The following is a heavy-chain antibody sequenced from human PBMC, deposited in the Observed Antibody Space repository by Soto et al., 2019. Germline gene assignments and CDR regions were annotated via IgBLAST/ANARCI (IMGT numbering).Heavy chain of an antibody. V-gene: IGHV1-18*01. CDR1: GYTFTNYG. CDR3: ARTPSCTNGVCSDFDY. J-gene: IGHJ4*02. D-gene: IGHD2-8*01. Sequence: ASVKVSCKASGYTFTNYGISWLRQAPGQGLEWMGWISAYNGNTNYAQKFQGRVTMTTDTSTSTAYMELRSLRSDDTAVFYCARTPSCTNGVCSDFDYWGRGTLVTVSS. CDR2: ISAYNGNT.